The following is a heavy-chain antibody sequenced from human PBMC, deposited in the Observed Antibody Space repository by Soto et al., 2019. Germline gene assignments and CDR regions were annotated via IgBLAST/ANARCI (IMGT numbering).Heavy chain of an antibody. CDR1: GYTFTSYG. J-gene: IGHJ5*02. V-gene: IGHV1-18*01. Sequence: QVQLVQSGAEVKKPGASVKVSCKASGYTFTSYGISWVRQAPGQGLEWMGWISAYNGNTNSAQKLHDRFTLTTDTSTSTAYMELRSLRSDGTAVYYCARDTCGSGAGSWGQGTLVTVSS. CDR3: ARDTCGSGAGS. D-gene: IGHD3-10*01. CDR2: ISAYNGNT.